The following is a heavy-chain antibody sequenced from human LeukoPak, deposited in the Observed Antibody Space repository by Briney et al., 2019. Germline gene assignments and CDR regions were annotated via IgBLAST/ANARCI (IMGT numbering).Heavy chain of an antibody. V-gene: IGHV3-30*04. CDR3: ARDNSSSWLEDYFDY. CDR2: ISYDGSNK. CDR1: GFTFSSYA. D-gene: IGHD6-13*01. Sequence: GRSLRLSCAASGFTFSSYAMHWVRQAPGKGLEWVAVISYDGSNKYYADFVKGRFTISRDNSKNTLYLQMNSLRAEDTAVYYCARDNSSSWLEDYFDYWGQGTLVTVSS. J-gene: IGHJ4*02.